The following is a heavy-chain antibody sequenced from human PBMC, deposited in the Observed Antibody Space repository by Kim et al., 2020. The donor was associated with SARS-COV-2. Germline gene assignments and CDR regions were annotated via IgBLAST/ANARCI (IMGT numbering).Heavy chain of an antibody. CDR3: ARDEESGWYSAY. V-gene: IGHV3-48*02. D-gene: IGHD6-19*01. J-gene: IGHJ4*02. CDR2: IKDGGDDK. Sequence: GGSLRLSCAASGFTFSTYCMNWVRQAPGKGLEWVSYIKDGGDDKYYADSVKGRFTISRDNAKNSLYLQMNSLRDEDTAVYYCARDEESGWYSAYWGQGTL. CDR1: GFTFSTYC.